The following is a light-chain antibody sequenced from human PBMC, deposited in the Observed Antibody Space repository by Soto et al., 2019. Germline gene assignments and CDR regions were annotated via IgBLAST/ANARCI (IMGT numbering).Light chain of an antibody. V-gene: IGKV1-8*01. CDR3: QQYLSYPYT. CDR1: QGISSY. Sequence: ALRMTQSPSSFSASTGDRVTITCRASQGISSYLAWYQQKPGKAPKPLIYAAATLQRGAPSRFSASGSGTDFTLTISRLQSEDFATYYCQQYLSYPYTFGQGTKLEI. CDR2: AAA. J-gene: IGKJ2*01.